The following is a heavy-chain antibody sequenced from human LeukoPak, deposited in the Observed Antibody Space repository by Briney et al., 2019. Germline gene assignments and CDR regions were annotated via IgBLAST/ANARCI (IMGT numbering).Heavy chain of an antibody. CDR3: ARQKWTGASFLTKNAFDS. V-gene: IGHV4-4*09. CDR1: GSISGYY. J-gene: IGHJ3*02. D-gene: IGHD3/OR15-3a*01. CDR2: IYTSGST. Sequence: SETLSLTCTVSGSISGYYWSWIRQPPGKGLEWIGYIYTSGSTNYNPSLESRVTISVDTSKNQFSLDLSSVTAADTAVYYCARQKWTGASFLTKNAFDSRGQGAMVTVCS.